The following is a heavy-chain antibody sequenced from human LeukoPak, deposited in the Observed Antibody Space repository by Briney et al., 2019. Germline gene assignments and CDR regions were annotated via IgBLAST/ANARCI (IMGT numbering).Heavy chain of an antibody. CDR2: IWSKSDGGAT. D-gene: IGHD2-15*01. CDR3: STYWSGYSQY. V-gene: IGHV3-15*01. J-gene: IGHJ1*01. Sequence: GGSLRLSCAASGFTFSNTWMSWVRQAPGKGLEWVGRIWSKSDGGATDYAAPVKGRFTISRDDSKNTLYLQMDSLNIEDTAVYYCSTYWSGYSQYWGQGTLVTVSS. CDR1: GFTFSNTW.